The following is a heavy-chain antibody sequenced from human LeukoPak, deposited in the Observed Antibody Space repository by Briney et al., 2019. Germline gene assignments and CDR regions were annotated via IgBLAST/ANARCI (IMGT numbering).Heavy chain of an antibody. CDR1: GFTFSSYA. Sequence: PGGSLRLSCAASGFTFSSYAMHWVRQAPGKGLEWVAVISYDGSDKYYADSVKGRFTISRDNSKNTLYLQMNSLRAEDTAVYYCAREVRLITMVRGVMGYFDYWGQGTLVTVPS. CDR2: ISYDGSDK. D-gene: IGHD3-10*01. J-gene: IGHJ4*02. CDR3: AREVRLITMVRGVMGYFDY. V-gene: IGHV3-30-3*01.